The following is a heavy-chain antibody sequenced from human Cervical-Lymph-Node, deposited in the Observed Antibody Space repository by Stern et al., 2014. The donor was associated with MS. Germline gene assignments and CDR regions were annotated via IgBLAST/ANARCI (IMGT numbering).Heavy chain of an antibody. J-gene: IGHJ4*02. CDR1: GFIFSTYS. Sequence: EVQLVESGGGLVKPGGSLRLSCAASGFIFSTYSMNWVRQSPAKGLEWVSSIHGSGDYTYYTDSVKGRFTISRDNAKNSLFLQLNSLTADDTAVYYCVRGTAGTPDYWGQGTLVTVSS. CDR3: VRGTAGTPDY. V-gene: IGHV3-21*01. CDR2: IHGSGDYT. D-gene: IGHD1-1*01.